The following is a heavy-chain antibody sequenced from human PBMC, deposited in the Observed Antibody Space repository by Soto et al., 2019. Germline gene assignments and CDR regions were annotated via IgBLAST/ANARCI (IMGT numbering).Heavy chain of an antibody. J-gene: IGHJ5*02. V-gene: IGHV4-39*01. CDR1: GGSILDSTYY. CDR3: AIHASGYYYGLFDP. Sequence: QLLLQESGPGLVKPSETLSLTCTVSGGSILDSTYYWAWIRQSPGKGLEWIGTIFYSGGTFYTPSLKSRVTMSVDSSNNQFSLKLSSVTAADTAVYYCAIHASGYYYGLFDPWGQGTLVTVSS. CDR2: IFYSGGT. D-gene: IGHD3-22*01.